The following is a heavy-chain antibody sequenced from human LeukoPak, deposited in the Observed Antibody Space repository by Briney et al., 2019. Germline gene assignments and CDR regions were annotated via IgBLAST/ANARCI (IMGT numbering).Heavy chain of an antibody. J-gene: IGHJ5*02. Sequence: PSETLSLTCSVSGPSVTSGGFYWGWLRQPPGKGPEWIATVYYTGSTYYNPSLKSRVTISIDTSKNQFSLRLTSVTATDTAIYHCARHSGSGSLSRPFDPWGQGTLVTVSS. CDR3: ARHSGSGSLSRPFDP. D-gene: IGHD3-10*01. V-gene: IGHV4-39*01. CDR1: GPSVTSGGFY. CDR2: VYYTGST.